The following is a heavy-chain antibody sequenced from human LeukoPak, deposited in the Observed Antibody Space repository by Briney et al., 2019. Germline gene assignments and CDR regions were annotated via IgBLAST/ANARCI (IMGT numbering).Heavy chain of an antibody. Sequence: PGGSLRLSCAASGFTFSIYWMHWVRQAPGKGLVWVSRINTDGSSTSYADSVKGRFTISRDNAKNTLYLQMNSLRAEDTAVYYCARSLTTVTTPYYYYYMDVWGKGTTVTVSS. CDR1: GFTFSIYW. CDR3: ARSLTTVTTPYYYYYMDV. D-gene: IGHD4-17*01. CDR2: INTDGSST. J-gene: IGHJ6*03. V-gene: IGHV3-74*01.